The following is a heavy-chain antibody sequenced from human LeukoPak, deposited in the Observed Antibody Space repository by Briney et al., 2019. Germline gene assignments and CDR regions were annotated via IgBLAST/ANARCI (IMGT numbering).Heavy chain of an antibody. D-gene: IGHD3-10*01. J-gene: IGHJ4*02. CDR3: ARSSYYGDILPFDY. Sequence: GESLQISCQGSGYTFTNYWIGWMRQMRGKGLECMGIIYPGDSDTRYSTSFQGQVTISADKSISTAYLQWSSLRASDTAMYYCARSSYYGDILPFDYWGQGTLVTVSS. V-gene: IGHV5-51*01. CDR1: GYTFTNYW. CDR2: IYPGDSDT.